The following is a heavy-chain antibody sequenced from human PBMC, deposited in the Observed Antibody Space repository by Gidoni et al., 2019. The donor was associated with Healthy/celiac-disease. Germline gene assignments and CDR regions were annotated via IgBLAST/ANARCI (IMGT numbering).Heavy chain of an antibody. CDR2: IAWDDDK. CDR1: GFSLSTSGMC. J-gene: IGHJ4*02. V-gene: IGHV2-70*01. D-gene: IGHD6-19*01. CDR3: TRTRAMYSSGWDQYYFDY. Sequence: QVTLRESGPALVKPTQTLTLTCTFSGFSLSTSGMCVSWIRQPPGQALEWLALIAWDDDKYYITSLRTRLTISKDTSKNQVVLTMTNMDPVDTATYYCTRTRAMYSSGWDQYYFDYWGQGTLVTVSS.